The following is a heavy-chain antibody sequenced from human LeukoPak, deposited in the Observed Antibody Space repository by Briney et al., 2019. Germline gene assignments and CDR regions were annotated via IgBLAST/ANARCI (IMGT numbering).Heavy chain of an antibody. V-gene: IGHV3-23*01. J-gene: IGHJ4*02. CDR3: ARDRPNYCGSDGHYYRRDGDY. CDR1: GFTFSIYA. Sequence: GGSLRLSCAASGFTFSIYAMSWVRQAPGKGLQWVSSITSRGESTWYVDSVKGRFTITRDNSENTLYLQMHSLRAEDTAVYYCARDRPNYCGSDGHYYRRDGDYWGRRTLVSVSS. CDR2: ITSRGEST. D-gene: IGHD3-10*01.